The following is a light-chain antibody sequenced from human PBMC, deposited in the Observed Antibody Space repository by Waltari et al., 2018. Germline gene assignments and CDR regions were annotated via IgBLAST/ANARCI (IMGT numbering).Light chain of an antibody. Sequence: QSALTQPASVSGSPGQSITISCTGTSSDVGSYNLVSWYQQHPGKAPKIMIYEVSKRPSGVSNRFSGSKSGNTASLTISGLQAEDEAYYYCCSYAGRKGYVFGTGTKVTVL. J-gene: IGLJ1*01. V-gene: IGLV2-23*02. CDR1: SSDVGSYNL. CDR3: CSYAGRKGYV. CDR2: EVS.